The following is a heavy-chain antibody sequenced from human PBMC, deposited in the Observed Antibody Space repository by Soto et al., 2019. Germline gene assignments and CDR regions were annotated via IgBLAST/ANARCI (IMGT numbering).Heavy chain of an antibody. Sequence: SVKVSCKASGGTFSSYAISWVRQAPGQGLEWMGGIIPIFGTANYAQKFQGRVTITADESTSTAYMELSSLRSEDTAVYYCARGLGGYSGYGLDYCGQGTMVTVYS. CDR1: GGTFSSYA. V-gene: IGHV1-69*13. J-gene: IGHJ4*02. CDR3: ARGLGGYSGYGLDY. D-gene: IGHD5-12*01. CDR2: IIPIFGTA.